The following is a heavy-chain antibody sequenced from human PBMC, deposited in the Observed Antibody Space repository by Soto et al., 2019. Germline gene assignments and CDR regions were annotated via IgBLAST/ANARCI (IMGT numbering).Heavy chain of an antibody. J-gene: IGHJ4*02. CDR2: INAYNGNT. Sequence: ASVKVSCKASGYTFASYAISWMRQAPGQGLEWMGWINAYNGNTNYAQKLQGRVTMTTDTSTSTAYMELRSLRSDDTAVYYCARDPPPPDFRAQRTLDTGSS. CDR3: ARDPPPPDF. CDR1: GYTFASYA. V-gene: IGHV1-18*01.